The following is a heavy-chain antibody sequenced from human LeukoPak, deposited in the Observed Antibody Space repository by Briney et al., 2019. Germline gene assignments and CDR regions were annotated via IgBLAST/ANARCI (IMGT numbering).Heavy chain of an antibody. CDR3: ARDAVDIAVAGTFDY. V-gene: IGHV1-2*02. D-gene: IGHD6-19*01. CDR2: IKPNSGGT. Sequence: ASVKVSCKASGYTFTGYYMHWVRHAPGQGLEWKGWIKPNSGGTNYAQKFQGRVTMTRDTSISTAYMELSRLRSDDTAVYYCARDAVDIAVAGTFDYWGQGTLVTVSS. CDR1: GYTFTGYY. J-gene: IGHJ4*02.